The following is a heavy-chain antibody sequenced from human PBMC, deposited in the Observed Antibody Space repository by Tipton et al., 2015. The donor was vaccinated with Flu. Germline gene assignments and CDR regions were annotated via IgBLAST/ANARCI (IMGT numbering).Heavy chain of an antibody. D-gene: IGHD2-2*01. V-gene: IGHV3-21*01. CDR3: ASDLDQPHLSGGYFDY. CDR1: GFTFSSYY. CDR2: ISTSNSYT. Sequence: GSLRLSCAASGFTFSSYYLNWVRQAPGKGLEWVSGISTSNSYTYYTDAVKGRFTISRDNAKNSLYLQMDSLKAEDTAVYYCASDLDQPHLSGGYFDYWSQGTLVTVSS. J-gene: IGHJ4*02.